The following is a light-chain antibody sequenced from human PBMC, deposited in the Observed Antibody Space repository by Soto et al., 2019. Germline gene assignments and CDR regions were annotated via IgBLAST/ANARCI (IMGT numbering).Light chain of an antibody. V-gene: IGLV2-14*01. CDR1: SSDVNGHTY. CDR2: EVN. Sequence: QSVLTQPASVSGSPGQSITISCTGASSDVNGHTYVSWYQQHPGRAPKLVIFEVNNRPSGVSHRFSGSKSGKTASLTISGLQGDDEADYYCTSYTSGRTVFGGGTKVTVL. J-gene: IGLJ2*01. CDR3: TSYTSGRTV.